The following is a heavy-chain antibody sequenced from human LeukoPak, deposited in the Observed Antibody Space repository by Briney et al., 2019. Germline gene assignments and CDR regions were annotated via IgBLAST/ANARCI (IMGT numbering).Heavy chain of an antibody. D-gene: IGHD3-10*01. CDR1: GGSISNYY. J-gene: IGHJ4*02. CDR3: ARHGGSASFDY. V-gene: IGHV4-59*08. CDR2: SYYSGST. Sequence: SETLSLTCTVSGGSISNYYWSWIRQPPGKGLEWIGYSYYSGSTTPHPSLKSRATISVDTSKNQFSLSLRSVTAADTAVYYCARHGGSASFDYWGQGTLVTVSS.